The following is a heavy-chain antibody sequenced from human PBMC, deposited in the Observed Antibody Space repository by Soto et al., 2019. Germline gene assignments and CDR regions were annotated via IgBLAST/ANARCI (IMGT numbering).Heavy chain of an antibody. V-gene: IGHV4-34*01. CDR2: INHSGST. CDR3: ARAGYSSGWYNHYFDY. Sequence: SETLSLTCAVYGGSFSGYYWSWIRQPPGKGLEWIGEINHSGSTNYNPSLKSRVTISVDTSKNQFSLKLSSVTAADTAVYYCARAGYSSGWYNHYFDYSGQGTLVTVSS. CDR1: GGSFSGYY. D-gene: IGHD6-19*01. J-gene: IGHJ4*02.